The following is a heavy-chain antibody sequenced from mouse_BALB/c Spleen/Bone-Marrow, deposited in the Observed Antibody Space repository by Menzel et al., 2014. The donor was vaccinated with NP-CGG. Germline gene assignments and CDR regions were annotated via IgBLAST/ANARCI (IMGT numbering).Heavy chain of an antibody. J-gene: IGHJ4*01. D-gene: IGHD4-1*01. CDR3: TRQGNWDHYAMDY. V-gene: IGHV5-17*02. Sequence: EVQVVESGGGLVQPGGSRKLSCAASGFTFSSFGMHWVRQAPEKGLEWVAYISSGSSTIFYADTVKGRFTVSRDNPKNTLFLQMTSLRSEDTAMYYCTRQGNWDHYAMDYWGQGTSVTVSS. CDR1: GFTFSSFG. CDR2: ISSGSSTI.